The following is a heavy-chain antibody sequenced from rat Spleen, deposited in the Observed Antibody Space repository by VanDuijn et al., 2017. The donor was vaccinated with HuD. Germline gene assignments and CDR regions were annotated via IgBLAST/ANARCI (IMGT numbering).Heavy chain of an antibody. CDR1: GFTFSDYG. D-gene: IGHD1-9*01. CDR3: ARQGLRVYLMDA. V-gene: IGHV5S13*01. CDR2: ISTGGGNT. J-gene: IGHJ4*01. Sequence: EVQLVESGGGLVQPGRSLKLSCAASGFTFSDYGMAWVRQAPTKGLEWVASISTGGGNTYYRDSVKGRFTISRDNAKSTLYLQMDSLRSEDTATYYCARQGLRVYLMDAWGQGASVTVSS.